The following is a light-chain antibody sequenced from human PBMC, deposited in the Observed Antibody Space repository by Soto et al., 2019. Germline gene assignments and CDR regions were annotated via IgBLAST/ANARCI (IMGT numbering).Light chain of an antibody. J-gene: IGLJ1*01. CDR3: LSYAGTAYV. V-gene: IGLV2-14*01. CDR1: SIDVGAYNY. CDR2: EVS. Sequence: QSVLTQFASVSGSPGQSITISCTGTSIDVGAYNYVSWYQQHPDKAPKLLIYEVSNRPSGVSFRFSGSKSGNTASLTISGLQAEDEADYYCLSYAGTAYVFGTGTKVTVL.